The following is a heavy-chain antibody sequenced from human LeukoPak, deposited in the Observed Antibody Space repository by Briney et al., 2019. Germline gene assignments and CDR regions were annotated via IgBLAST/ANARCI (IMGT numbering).Heavy chain of an antibody. CDR1: GFTFSSYW. V-gene: IGHV3-7*01. Sequence: GGSLRLSCAASGFTFSSYWMSWIRQAPGKGLEWVANIKEDGSEKYYVDSVRGRFTISRDNAKNSLSLQMNSLRAEDTAVYYCARDRTGNDYWGQGALVTVSS. D-gene: IGHD1-1*01. CDR2: IKEDGSEK. CDR3: ARDRTGNDY. J-gene: IGHJ4*02.